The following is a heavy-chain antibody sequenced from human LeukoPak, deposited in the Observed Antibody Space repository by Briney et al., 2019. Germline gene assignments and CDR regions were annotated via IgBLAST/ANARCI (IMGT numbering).Heavy chain of an antibody. Sequence: PGGSLSLSCAVSGFTFSNIRMNWLRQAPGKGREWVSYISTGGSNTHYADSVRGRFSISRDDAKTSLFLQMKSLRDKARAVYYWVRDGGSIDGHYWGQGTLVTVSS. CDR1: GFTFSNIR. D-gene: IGHD3-16*01. V-gene: IGHV3-48*02. CDR2: ISTGGSNT. CDR3: VRDGGSIDGHY. J-gene: IGHJ4*02.